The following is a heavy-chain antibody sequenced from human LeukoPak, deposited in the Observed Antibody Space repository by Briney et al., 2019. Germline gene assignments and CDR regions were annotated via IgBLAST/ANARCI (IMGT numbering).Heavy chain of an antibody. Sequence: GGSLRLSCAASGFTFSSYEMNWVRQAPGKGLEWVSYISSSGSTIYYADSVKGRFTISRDNAKNSLYLQMNSPRAEDTAVYYCARVIYGCHGDWGQGTLVTVSS. D-gene: IGHD4-17*01. CDR3: ARVIYGCHGD. V-gene: IGHV3-48*03. CDR2: ISSSGSTI. CDR1: GFTFSSYE. J-gene: IGHJ4*02.